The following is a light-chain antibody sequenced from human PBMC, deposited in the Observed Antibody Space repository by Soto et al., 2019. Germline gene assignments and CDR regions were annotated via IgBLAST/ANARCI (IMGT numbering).Light chain of an antibody. V-gene: IGLV2-8*01. CDR2: EVT. Sequence: QSVLTQPPSASGSPGQSVTISCTGTSSDVGDYNYVSWYQQHPGKAPKLMIYEVTKRPSGVPDRFSGSKSGNTASLTVSGLQAEDEADYYCSSYAGSNNWAFGGGTKLTVL. J-gene: IGLJ3*02. CDR1: SSDVGDYNY. CDR3: SSYAGSNNWA.